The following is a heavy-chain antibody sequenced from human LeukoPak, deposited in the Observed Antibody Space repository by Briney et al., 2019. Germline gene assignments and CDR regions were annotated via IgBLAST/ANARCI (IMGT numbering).Heavy chain of an antibody. D-gene: IGHD4-23*01. J-gene: IGHJ6*03. V-gene: IGHV4-39*07. CDR1: GGSISSSSYY. CDR3: ARDDYGGNPTGYYYYMDV. CDR2: IYYSGST. Sequence: SETLSLTCTVSGGSISSSSYYWGWIRQPPGKGLEWIGSIYYSGSTYYNPSLKSRVTISVDTSKNQFSLKLSSVTAADTAVYYCARDDYGGNPTGYYYYMDVWGKGTTVTVSS.